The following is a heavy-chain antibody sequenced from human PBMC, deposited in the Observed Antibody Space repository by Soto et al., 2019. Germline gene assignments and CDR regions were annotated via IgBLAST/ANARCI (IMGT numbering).Heavy chain of an antibody. Sequence: ASVKVSCKASGGTFSSYAISWVRQAPGQGLEWMGGIIPIFGTANYAQKFQGRVTITADESTSTAYMELSSLRSEDTAVYYCARGVEDSSGWYPGHYYYYGMDVWGQGTTVTVSS. CDR1: GGTFSSYA. V-gene: IGHV1-69*13. CDR3: ARGVEDSSGWYPGHYYYYGMDV. D-gene: IGHD6-19*01. J-gene: IGHJ6*02. CDR2: IIPIFGTA.